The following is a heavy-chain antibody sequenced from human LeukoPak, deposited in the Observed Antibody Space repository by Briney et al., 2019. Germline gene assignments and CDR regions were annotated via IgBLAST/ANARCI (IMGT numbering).Heavy chain of an antibody. CDR2: MNPNSGVT. CDR3: ARGPYGTGSHFDF. Sequence: ASVKVSCKASGSTFSSYDINWVRRATGQGLEWMGWMNPNSGVTGYTPRFQGRVTMTRDTSISTAYMELSSLRSEDTAVYYCARGPYGTGSHFDFWGQGTLVTVSS. J-gene: IGHJ4*02. D-gene: IGHD3-10*01. V-gene: IGHV1-8*02. CDR1: GSTFSSYD.